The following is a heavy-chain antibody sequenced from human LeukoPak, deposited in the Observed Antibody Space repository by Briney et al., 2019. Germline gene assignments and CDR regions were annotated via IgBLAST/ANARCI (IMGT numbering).Heavy chain of an antibody. Sequence: GASVKVSCKASGGTFSSYAISWVRQAPGQGLEWMGGIIPIFGTANYAQKFQGRVTITADESTSTAYMELSSLRSEDTAVYYCARVVVPAALDAFDIWGLGTMVTVSP. CDR3: ARVVVPAALDAFDI. CDR1: GGTFSSYA. D-gene: IGHD2-2*01. CDR2: IIPIFGTA. V-gene: IGHV1-69*13. J-gene: IGHJ3*02.